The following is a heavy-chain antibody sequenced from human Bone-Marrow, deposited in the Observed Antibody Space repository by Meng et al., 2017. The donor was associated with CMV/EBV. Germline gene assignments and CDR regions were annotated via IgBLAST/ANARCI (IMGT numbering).Heavy chain of an antibody. Sequence: GESLKISCAASGFTFSSYAMHWVRQAPGKGLEWVAVISYDGSKEYYADSLKGRFTISRDNAKNSLYLQMNSLRAEDTAVYYCARGGYSYGLHNFDYWGQGTLVTVSS. CDR2: ISYDGSKE. CDR3: ARGGYSYGLHNFDY. CDR1: GFTFSSYA. D-gene: IGHD5-18*01. V-gene: IGHV3-30*04. J-gene: IGHJ4*02.